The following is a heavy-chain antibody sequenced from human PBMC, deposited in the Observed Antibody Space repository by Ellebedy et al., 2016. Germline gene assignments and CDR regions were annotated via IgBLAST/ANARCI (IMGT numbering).Heavy chain of an antibody. CDR2: LYYSGST. J-gene: IGHJ4*02. Sequence: SETLSLXCTVSGGSISSSSYYWGWIRQPPGKGLEWIGSLYYSGSTYYSPSLKSRVTISVDTSKNQFSLKLSSVTAADTAVYYCARGGMLYCSSTYCVDYWGQGTLVTVSS. CDR1: GGSISSSSYY. V-gene: IGHV4-39*07. D-gene: IGHD2-2*01. CDR3: ARGGMLYCSSTYCVDY.